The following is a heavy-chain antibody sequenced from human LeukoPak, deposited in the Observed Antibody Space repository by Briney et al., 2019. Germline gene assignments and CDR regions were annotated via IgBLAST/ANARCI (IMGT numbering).Heavy chain of an antibody. CDR3: AREGVFCVRNRISNSGARFDP. CDR2: IRQDSSVS. D-gene: IGHD2/OR15-2a*01. V-gene: IGHV3-7*01. Sequence: GESLRLACAASGFTFAAYWMMWVRQPPGKGLEWVANIRQDSSVSYYVDSVKGRFTISRDNAKNTVYLQMSSLRAEDTAVYYCAREGVFCVRNRISNSGARFDPWGQGTLVTVSP. J-gene: IGHJ5*02. CDR1: GFTFAAYW.